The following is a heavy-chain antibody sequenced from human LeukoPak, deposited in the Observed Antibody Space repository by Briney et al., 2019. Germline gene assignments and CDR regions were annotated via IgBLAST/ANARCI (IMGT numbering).Heavy chain of an antibody. Sequence: GGSLRLSCAASGVTFSNYFMHWVRQPPGKGLEWVADIANDGSHTFYVESVKGRFTISRDNSKNTLYLQMNSLRVEDTAVYFCARERQDTIIHSGAFDIWGQGTMVTVSS. D-gene: IGHD3-10*01. CDR2: IANDGSHT. CDR3: ARERQDTIIHSGAFDI. V-gene: IGHV3-30-3*01. CDR1: GVTFSNYF. J-gene: IGHJ3*02.